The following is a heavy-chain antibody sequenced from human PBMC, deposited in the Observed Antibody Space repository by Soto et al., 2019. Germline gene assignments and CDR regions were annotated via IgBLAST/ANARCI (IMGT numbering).Heavy chain of an antibody. CDR3: ARHRFTSGSDYFDY. J-gene: IGHJ4*02. CDR1: GYTFTAYN. V-gene: IGHV1-2*02. Sequence: SVKVCCETSGYTFTAYNLHWVRQAPGQGLEWMGSINPRNGDAVSPQKFQARVTMTRDASTTTAYMELIRLTSPDTAVYYCARHRFTSGSDYFDYWGQGTVVTVSS. CDR2: INPRNGDA. D-gene: IGHD1-1*01.